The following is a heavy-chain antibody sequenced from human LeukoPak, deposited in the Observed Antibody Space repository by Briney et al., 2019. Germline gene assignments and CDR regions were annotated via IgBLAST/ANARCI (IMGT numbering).Heavy chain of an antibody. CDR2: ISAYNGNT. D-gene: IGHD3-10*01. J-gene: IGHJ6*03. CDR1: GYTFTSYG. V-gene: IGHV1-18*01. CDR3: ARVTFAHYGSGIYMDV. Sequence: ASVKVSCKASGYTFTSYGISWVRQAPGQGLEWMGWISAYNGNTNYAQKLQGRVTMTTDTSTSTAYMELRSLRSDDTAVYYCARVTFAHYGSGIYMDVWGKGTTVTISS.